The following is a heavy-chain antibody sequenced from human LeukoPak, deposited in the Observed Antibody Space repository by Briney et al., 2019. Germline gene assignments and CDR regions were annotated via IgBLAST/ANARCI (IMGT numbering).Heavy chain of an antibody. CDR1: GGSISSSNYY. Sequence: SETLSLTCTVSGGSISSSNYYWGWIRQPPGKGLEWIGSIYYSGYTYYNPSLKSRVTISVDTSKNQFSLKVSSVTAADTAVYYCARLGRTYYDFWSGPWGQGTLVTVSS. CDR2: IYYSGYT. J-gene: IGHJ5*02. D-gene: IGHD3-3*01. CDR3: ARLGRTYYDFWSGP. V-gene: IGHV4-39*01.